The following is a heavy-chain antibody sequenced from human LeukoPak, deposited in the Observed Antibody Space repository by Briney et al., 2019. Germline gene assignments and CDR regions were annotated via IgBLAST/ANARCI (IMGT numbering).Heavy chain of an antibody. CDR2: IDPSDAYT. D-gene: IGHD3-22*01. CDR1: GYTFTSYW. J-gene: IGHJ3*01. V-gene: IGHV5-10-1*01. CDR3: AREYYYDSSP. Sequence: GESLRTSFKGSGYTFTSYWISWVRQMPGKGLEWMGRIDPSDAYTNYSPSFQGHVTISADKSISTAYLQWSSLKASDTAMYYCAREYYYDSSPWGKGAMVTVSS.